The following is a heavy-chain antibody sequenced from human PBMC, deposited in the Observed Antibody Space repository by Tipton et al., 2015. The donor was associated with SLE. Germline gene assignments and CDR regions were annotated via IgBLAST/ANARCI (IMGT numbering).Heavy chain of an antibody. Sequence: SLRLSCAASGFTFDYWMHWVRQAPGKGLQWVSGITRDGVTTWSADSVKGRFTISRDNSKNTLYLQMNGLRAEDTAIYYCARDAYGDSTVLLDYWGQGTLVTVAS. J-gene: IGHJ4*01. CDR1: GFTFDYW. CDR3: ARDAYGDSTVLLDY. V-gene: IGHV3-23*01. D-gene: IGHD4-17*01. CDR2: ITRDGVTT.